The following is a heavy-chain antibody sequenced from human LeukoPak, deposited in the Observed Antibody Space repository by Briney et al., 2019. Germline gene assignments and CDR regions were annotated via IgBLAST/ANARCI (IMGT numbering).Heavy chain of an antibody. CDR2: IYYSGST. CDR3: AKYGSGSYLNDAFDI. V-gene: IGHV4-59*01. J-gene: IGHJ3*02. Sequence: SETLSLTCTVSGGSISSYYWSWIRQPPGKGLEWIGYIYYSGSTNYNPSLKSRVTISVDTSKNQFSLKLSSVTAADTAVYYCAKYGSGSYLNDAFDIWGQGTMVTVSS. CDR1: GGSISSYY. D-gene: IGHD3-10*01.